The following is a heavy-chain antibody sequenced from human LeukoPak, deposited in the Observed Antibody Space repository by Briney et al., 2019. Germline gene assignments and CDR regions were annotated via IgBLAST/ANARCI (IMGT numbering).Heavy chain of an antibody. D-gene: IGHD6-6*01. CDR3: AKDRSIVAHSFDN. J-gene: IGHJ4*02. Sequence: PGGSLRLSCGASGFTFSNYGTHWVRQAPGKGLEWMAVISYDGISKYYADSMKGRFTISRDNSKNTLYLEMNSLRAEDTAVYFCAKDRSIVAHSFDNWGQGTLVTVSS. V-gene: IGHV3-30*18. CDR1: GFTFSNYG. CDR2: ISYDGISK.